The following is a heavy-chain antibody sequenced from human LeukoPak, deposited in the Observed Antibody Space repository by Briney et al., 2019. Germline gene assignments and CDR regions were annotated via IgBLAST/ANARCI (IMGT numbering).Heavy chain of an antibody. CDR1: GFTFNNYG. J-gene: IGHJ4*02. CDR3: AKGPLRGTAAAIDY. Sequence: PGGSLRLSCAASGFTFNNYGMHWVRQAPGKGLEWVAVISYDGRNIHYPDYVKGRFTISRDISTDTLWLQTDSLRTEDTAVYYCAKGPLRGTAAAIDYWGQGTLVTVSS. V-gene: IGHV3-30*18. D-gene: IGHD2-2*01. CDR2: ISYDGRNI.